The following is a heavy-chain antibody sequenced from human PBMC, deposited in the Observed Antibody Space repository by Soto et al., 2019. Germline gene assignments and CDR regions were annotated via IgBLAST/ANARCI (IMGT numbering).Heavy chain of an antibody. Sequence: SETLSLTCTVFGGSISSNYWSWIRQPPGKGLEWIGYIYYSGRTNYNPSLKSRVTISVDTSKNQVSLNLSSVTAADTAVYYCASNLWFGELGGWFDPWGQGTPVTVS. CDR2: IYYSGRT. J-gene: IGHJ5*02. D-gene: IGHD3-10*01. CDR1: GGSISSNY. V-gene: IGHV4-59*01. CDR3: ASNLWFGELGGWFDP.